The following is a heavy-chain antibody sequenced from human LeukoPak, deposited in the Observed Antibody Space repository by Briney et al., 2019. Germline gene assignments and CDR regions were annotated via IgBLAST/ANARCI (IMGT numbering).Heavy chain of an antibody. CDR2: ISGSGGGT. D-gene: IGHD1-26*01. J-gene: IGHJ4*02. V-gene: IGHV3-23*01. CDR3: AKLVGANPFDY. Sequence: GGSLRLSCAASGFTFSRYAMTWVRQAPGKGLEWVSAISGSGGGTYYADSVKGRFTISSDNSKNTLYLLMNSLRAEDTAVYYCAKLVGANPFDYWGQGTLVTVSS. CDR1: GFTFSRYA.